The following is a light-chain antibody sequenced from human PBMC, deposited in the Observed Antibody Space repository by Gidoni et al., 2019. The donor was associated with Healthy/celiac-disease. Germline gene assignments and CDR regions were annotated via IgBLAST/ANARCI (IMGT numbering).Light chain of an antibody. CDR2: DAS. V-gene: IGKV3-11*01. CDR1: QSVSSY. Sequence: EIVLTQSPATLSWSLGERATLSCRASQSVSSYLAWYQQKPGQAPRLLIYDASHRATGIPARFSGGGSGTDFTLTISSLEPEDFAVYFCQQRSNWPLTFGGGTKVEIK. J-gene: IGKJ4*01. CDR3: QQRSNWPLT.